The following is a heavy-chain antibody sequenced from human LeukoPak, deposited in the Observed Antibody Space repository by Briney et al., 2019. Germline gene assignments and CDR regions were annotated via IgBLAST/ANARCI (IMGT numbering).Heavy chain of an antibody. Sequence: PSETLSLTCTVSGGSISSYYWSWIRQPPGKGLEWIGYIYYSGSTNYNPSLKSRVTISVDTSKNQFSLRLSSVTAADTAVYYCARGGYGDYSFYFDYWGQGALVTVSS. CDR3: ARGGYGDYSFYFDY. J-gene: IGHJ4*02. D-gene: IGHD4-17*01. CDR2: IYYSGST. CDR1: GGSISSYY. V-gene: IGHV4-59*12.